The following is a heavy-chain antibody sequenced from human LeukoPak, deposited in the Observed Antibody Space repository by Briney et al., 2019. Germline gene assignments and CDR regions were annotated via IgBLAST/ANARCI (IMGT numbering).Heavy chain of an antibody. CDR1: GYTFTGYY. V-gene: IGHV1-18*04. D-gene: IGHD3-10*01. CDR2: ISAYNGNT. Sequence: ASVKVSCKASGYTFTGYYMHWVRQAPGQGLEWMGWISAYNGNTNYAQKLQGRVTMTTDTSTSTAYMELRSLRSDDTAVYYCARRGGYYYGSGRLDYWGQGTLVTVSS. CDR3: ARRGGYYYGSGRLDY. J-gene: IGHJ4*02.